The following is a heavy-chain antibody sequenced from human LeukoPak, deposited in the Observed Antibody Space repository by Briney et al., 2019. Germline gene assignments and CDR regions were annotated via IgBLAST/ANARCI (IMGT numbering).Heavy chain of an antibody. D-gene: IGHD3-10*01. J-gene: IGHJ4*02. Sequence: PGGSLTLSSVASGLNFDDSAMHWVRQAPGKGLEWVSLISADGGSTFSADSVKGRFSISRDNSKNSLYLQMNSLRSEDTAMYYCAKESRKFGSWGQGTLVAVSS. V-gene: IGHV3-43*02. CDR3: AKESRKFGS. CDR2: ISADGGST. CDR1: GLNFDDSA.